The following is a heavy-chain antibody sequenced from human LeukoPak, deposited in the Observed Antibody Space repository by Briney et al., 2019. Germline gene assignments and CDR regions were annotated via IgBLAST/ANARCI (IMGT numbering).Heavy chain of an antibody. CDR3: ARYDSSGYYNYYYGMDV. CDR1: GGSISSGGYS. CDR2: IYRSGST. D-gene: IGHD3-22*01. Sequence: SQTLSLTCAVSGGSISSGGYSWSWIRQPPGKGLEWIGYIYRSGSTYYNPSLKSRVTISVDRSKNQFSLKLSSVTAADTAVYYCARYDSSGYYNYYYGMDVWGQGTTVTVSS. V-gene: IGHV4-30-2*01. J-gene: IGHJ6*02.